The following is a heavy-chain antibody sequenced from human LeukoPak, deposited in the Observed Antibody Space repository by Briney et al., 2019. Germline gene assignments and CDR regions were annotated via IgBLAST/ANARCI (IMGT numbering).Heavy chain of an antibody. V-gene: IGHV3-23*01. D-gene: IGHD1-1*01. Sequence: GGSLRLSCAASGFTFSSYDMSWGRQAPGKGLEWVSGISASGGSTYYADSVKGRFTISRDNSKNTLYLQMNSLRADDTAVYYCAKGTHIWNYYFDYWGQGTLVTVSS. J-gene: IGHJ4*02. CDR1: GFTFSSYD. CDR2: ISASGGST. CDR3: AKGTHIWNYYFDY.